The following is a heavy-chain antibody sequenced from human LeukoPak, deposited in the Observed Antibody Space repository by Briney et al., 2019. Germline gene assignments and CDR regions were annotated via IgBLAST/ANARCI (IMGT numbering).Heavy chain of an antibody. CDR2: INHSGST. D-gene: IGHD3-22*01. J-gene: IGHJ6*03. CDR1: GGSFSGYY. V-gene: IGHV4-34*01. Sequence: SETLSLTCAVYGGSFSGYYWSWIRQPPGKGLEWIGEINHSGSTNYNPSLKSRVTISVDTSKNQFSLKLSSVTAADTAVYYCARVTMIRDYCYMDVWGKGTTVTVSS. CDR3: ARVTMIRDYCYMDV.